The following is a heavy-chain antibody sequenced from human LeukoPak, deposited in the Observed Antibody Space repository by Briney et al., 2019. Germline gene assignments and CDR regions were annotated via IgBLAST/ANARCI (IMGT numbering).Heavy chain of an antibody. J-gene: IGHJ4*02. CDR2: IKQDGSEK. V-gene: IGHV3-7*01. Sequence: GGSLRLSCAASGFTFSSYWTSWVRQAPGKGREWVANIKQDGSEKYYVDSVEGRFTISRDNAKNSLYLQMNSLRAEDTAVYYCARDREGHFDYWGQGTLVTVSS. CDR1: GFTFSSYW. CDR3: ARDREGHFDY.